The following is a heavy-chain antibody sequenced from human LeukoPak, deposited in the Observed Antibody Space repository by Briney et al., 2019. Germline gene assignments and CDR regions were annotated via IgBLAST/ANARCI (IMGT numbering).Heavy chain of an antibody. V-gene: IGHV4-4*07. J-gene: IGHJ6*02. Sequence: PSETLSLTCTVSGGPISSYYWSWIRQPAGKGLEWIGRIYASGNTNYNPSLKSRVTISVDTSKNQFSLKLSSVTAADTAVYYCARANVVPSPYYYYYYGMDVWGQGTTVTVSS. CDR1: GGPISSYY. CDR3: ARANVVPSPYYYYYYGMDV. CDR2: IYASGNT. D-gene: IGHD2-15*01.